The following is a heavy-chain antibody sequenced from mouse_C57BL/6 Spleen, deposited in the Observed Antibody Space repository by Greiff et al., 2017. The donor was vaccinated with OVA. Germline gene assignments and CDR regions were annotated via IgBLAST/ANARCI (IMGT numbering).Heavy chain of an antibody. Sequence: VQLQQPGAELVKPGASVKLSCKASGYTFTSYWMQWVKQRPGQGLEWIGEIDPSDSYTNYNQKFKGKATLTVDTPSSTAYMQLSSLTSEDSAVYYCARGLGSYDYWGQGTTLTVSS. CDR1: GYTFTSYW. CDR3: ARGLGSYDY. V-gene: IGHV1-50*01. CDR2: IDPSDSYT. J-gene: IGHJ2*01. D-gene: IGHD1-1*02.